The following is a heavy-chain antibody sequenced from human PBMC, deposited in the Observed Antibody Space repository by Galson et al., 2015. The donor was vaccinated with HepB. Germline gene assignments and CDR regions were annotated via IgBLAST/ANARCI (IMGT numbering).Heavy chain of an antibody. CDR3: AKDGYSSSWYDFDY. J-gene: IGHJ4*02. Sequence: SLRLSCAASGFTFSSYWMSWVRQAPGKGLEWVANIKQDGSEKYYVDSVKGRFTISRDNAKNSLYLQMNSLRAEDTAVYYCAKDGYSSSWYDFDYWGQGTLVTVSS. D-gene: IGHD6-13*01. CDR2: IKQDGSEK. CDR1: GFTFSSYW. V-gene: IGHV3-7*03.